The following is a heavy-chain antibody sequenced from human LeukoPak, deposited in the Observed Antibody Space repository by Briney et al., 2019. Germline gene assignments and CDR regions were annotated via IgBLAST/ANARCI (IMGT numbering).Heavy chain of an antibody. CDR3: AGRFRIIPRRICSGGSCYVRGAYFDY. Sequence: SETLSLTCAVYGGSFSGYYWSWIRQPPGKGLEWIGEINHSGSTNYNSSLKSRVTISVDTSKNQFSLKLSSVTSADTAVYYCAGRFRIIPRRICSGGSCYVRGAYFDYWGQGTLVTVSS. CDR2: INHSGST. V-gene: IGHV4-34*01. J-gene: IGHJ4*02. CDR1: GGSFSGYY. D-gene: IGHD2-15*01.